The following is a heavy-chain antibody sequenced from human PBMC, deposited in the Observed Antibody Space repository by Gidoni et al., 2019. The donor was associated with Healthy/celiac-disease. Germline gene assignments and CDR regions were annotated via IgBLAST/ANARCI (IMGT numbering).Heavy chain of an antibody. CDR2: ISSSSSYI. D-gene: IGHD2-2*01. J-gene: IGHJ4*02. CDR3: ASEVVGYCSSTSCSPHDF. Sequence: GFTFSSYSRNWVRKAPGKGLEWVYTISSSSSYIYYADSVQGRFTISRDNAKNSLYLQMLSLRAEDTAVYYCASEVVGYCSSTSCSPHDFWGQGTLVTVSS. V-gene: IGHV3-21*01. CDR1: GFTFSSYS.